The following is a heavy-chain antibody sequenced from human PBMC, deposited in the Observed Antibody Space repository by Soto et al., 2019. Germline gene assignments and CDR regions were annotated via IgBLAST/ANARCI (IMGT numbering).Heavy chain of an antibody. CDR3: AKCPLSSSWYRFYYGMDV. J-gene: IGHJ6*02. Sequence: EVQLLESGGGLVQPGGSLRLSCAASGFTFSSYAMSWVRQAPGKGLEWVSAISGSGGSTYYADSVKGRFTISRDNSKNTLYLQMNSLRAEDTAVYYCAKCPLSSSWYRFYYGMDVWGQGTTVTVSS. V-gene: IGHV3-23*01. CDR2: ISGSGGST. CDR1: GFTFSSYA. D-gene: IGHD6-13*01.